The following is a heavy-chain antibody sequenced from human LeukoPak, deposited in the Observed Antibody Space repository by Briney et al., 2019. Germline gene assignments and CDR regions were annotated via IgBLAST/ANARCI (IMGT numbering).Heavy chain of an antibody. CDR1: GGSFSGYY. CDR3: ARVRTVTTRRGCFDL. D-gene: IGHD4-17*01. V-gene: IGHV4-34*01. CDR2: INHSGST. Sequence: TSETLSLTCAVYGGSFSGYYWSWIRQPPGKGLEWIGEINHSGSTNYNPSLKSRVTISVDTSKNQFSLKLSSVTAADTAVYYCARVRTVTTRRGCFDLWGRGTLVTVSS. J-gene: IGHJ2*01.